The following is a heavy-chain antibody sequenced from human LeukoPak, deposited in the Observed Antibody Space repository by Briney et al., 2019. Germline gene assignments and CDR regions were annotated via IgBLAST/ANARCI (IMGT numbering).Heavy chain of an antibody. Sequence: GGSLRLSCAASGFTFSSYGRHWVRQAPGKGLEWVAVIWYDGSNKYYADSVKGRFTISRDNSKNTLYLQMNSLRAEDTAVYYCARDVEYSSGWYGTGYFDYWGQGTLVTVSS. CDR3: ARDVEYSSGWYGTGYFDY. D-gene: IGHD6-19*01. V-gene: IGHV3-33*01. CDR2: IWYDGSNK. CDR1: GFTFSSYG. J-gene: IGHJ4*02.